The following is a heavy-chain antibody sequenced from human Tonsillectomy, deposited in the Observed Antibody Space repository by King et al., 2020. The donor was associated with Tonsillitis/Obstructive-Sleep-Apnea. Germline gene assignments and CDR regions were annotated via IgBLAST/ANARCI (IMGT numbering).Heavy chain of an antibody. CDR3: ARPSGTYPY. D-gene: IGHD1-26*01. V-gene: IGHV4-39*01. CDR2: IYYSGST. Sequence: VQLQESGPGLVKPSETLSLPCTVSGGSISSGSSYWGWIRQPPGKGLEWIGSIYYSGSTYYNSSLKSRVTISVDTSKNQFSLKLSSVSAADTAVYYCARPSGTYPYWGQGTLVTVSS. CDR1: GGSISSGSSY. J-gene: IGHJ4*02.